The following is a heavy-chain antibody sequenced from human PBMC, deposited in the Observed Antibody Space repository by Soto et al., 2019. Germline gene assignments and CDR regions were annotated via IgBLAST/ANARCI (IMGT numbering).Heavy chain of an antibody. V-gene: IGHV1-69*02. D-gene: IGHD2-15*01. CDR1: GGTFSSYT. CDR3: ARGVAATSYYSYGMDV. Sequence: QVQLVQSGAEVKKPGSSVKVSCKASGGTFSSYTISWVRQAPGQGLEWMGRIIPILGIANYAQKFQGRVTITADKSTSTAYMELSSLRAEDTAVYYCARGVAATSYYSYGMDVWGQGTTVTVSS. J-gene: IGHJ6*02. CDR2: IIPILGIA.